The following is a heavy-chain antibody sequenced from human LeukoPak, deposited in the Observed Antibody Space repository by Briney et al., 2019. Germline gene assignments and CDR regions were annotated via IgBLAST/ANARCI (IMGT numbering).Heavy chain of an antibody. J-gene: IGHJ4*02. D-gene: IGHD2-2*01. CDR3: ARSADCSSTSCFDY. CDR1: GGSISSGGYY. CDR2: IYYSGST. V-gene: IGHV4-31*03. Sequence: SETLSLTCTVSGGSISSGGYYWSWIRPHPGQGLEWIGYIYYSGSTYYNPSLKSRVTTSVDTSKNQFSLKLSSVTAADTAVYYCARSADCSSTSCFDYWGQGTLVTVSS.